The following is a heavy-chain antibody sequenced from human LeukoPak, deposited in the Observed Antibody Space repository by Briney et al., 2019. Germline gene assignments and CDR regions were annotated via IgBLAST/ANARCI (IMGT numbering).Heavy chain of an antibody. CDR2: ISSSSSTI. V-gene: IGHV3-48*01. D-gene: IGHD6-6*01. Sequence: QTGGSLRLSCAASGFTFSSYNMNWVRQAPGKGLEWVSYISSSSSTIYYADSVKGRFTISRDNAKNSLYLQMNSLRAEDTAVYYCARDQRVTGRPDIDYWGQGTLVIVSS. J-gene: IGHJ4*02. CDR3: ARDQRVTGRPDIDY. CDR1: GFTFSSYN.